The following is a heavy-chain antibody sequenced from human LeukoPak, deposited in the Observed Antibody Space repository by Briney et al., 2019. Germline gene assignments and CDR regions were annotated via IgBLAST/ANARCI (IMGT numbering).Heavy chain of an antibody. CDR3: AREVEGYYDILTGYPGDY. CDR1: GFTFSSYA. CDR2: ISYDGSNK. Sequence: GRSLRLSCAASGFTFSSYAMHWVRQAPGKGLEWVAVISYDGSNKYYADSVKGRFTISRDNSKNTLYLQMNSLRAEDTAVYYCAREVEGYYDILTGYPGDYWGQGTLVTVSS. D-gene: IGHD3-9*01. J-gene: IGHJ4*02. V-gene: IGHV3-30-3*01.